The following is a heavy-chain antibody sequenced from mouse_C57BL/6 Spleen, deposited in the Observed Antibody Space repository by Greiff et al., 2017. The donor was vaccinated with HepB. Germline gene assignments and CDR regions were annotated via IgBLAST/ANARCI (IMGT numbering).Heavy chain of an antibody. CDR1: GYTFTTYP. J-gene: IGHJ4*01. CDR3: ARRGDGYHGTMDY. Sequence: VQLQQSGAELVKPGASVKMSCKASGYTFTTYPIEWMKQNHGKSLEWIGNFHPYNDDTKYNEKFKGKATLTVEKSSSTVYLELSRLTSVDSAVYYCARRGDGYHGTMDYWGKGTSVTVSS. CDR2: FHPYNDDT. V-gene: IGHV1-47*01. D-gene: IGHD2-3*01.